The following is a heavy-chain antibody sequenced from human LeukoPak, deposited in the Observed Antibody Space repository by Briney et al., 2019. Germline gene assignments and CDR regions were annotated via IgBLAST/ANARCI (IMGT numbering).Heavy chain of an antibody. Sequence: GGSLRPSCAVSGFTFSNYWMHWVRQSPGKGLVWVSRINMDGSITTYADSVKGRFTISRDNAKNTLYLQMNSLRAEDTAVYYCSRARGDYRYFDYWGQGTLVTVSS. CDR2: INMDGSIT. J-gene: IGHJ4*02. CDR1: GFTFSNYW. D-gene: IGHD4-17*01. V-gene: IGHV3-74*01. CDR3: SRARGDYRYFDY.